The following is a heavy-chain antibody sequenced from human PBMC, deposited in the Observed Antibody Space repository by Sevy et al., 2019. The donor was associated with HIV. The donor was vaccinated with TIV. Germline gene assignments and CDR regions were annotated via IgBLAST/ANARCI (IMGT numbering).Heavy chain of an antibody. V-gene: IGHV4-34*01. CDR1: GGSFSGYY. J-gene: IGHJ5*02. CDR3: ARAPPVVVVPGAPSWFDP. Sequence: SETLSLTCAVYGGSFSGYYWNWIRQTPGKGLEWIGEINHSGSTNYNPSLKSRVTISVDTSKNRLSLRLNSVTAADTAVYYCARAPPVVVVPGAPSWFDPWGQGTLVTVSS. CDR2: INHSGST. D-gene: IGHD2-2*01.